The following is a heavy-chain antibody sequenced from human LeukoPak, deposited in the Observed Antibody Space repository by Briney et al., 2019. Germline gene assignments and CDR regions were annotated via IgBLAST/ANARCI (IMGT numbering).Heavy chain of an antibody. J-gene: IGHJ6*03. CDR1: GGSMTTHH. CDR3: ARGRKVRGVRYYYYMDV. V-gene: IGHV4-34*01. Sequence: SETLSLTCTVSGGSMTTHHWNWIRQTPGKGLEWIGEINHSGSTNYNPSLKSRVTISVDTSKNQFSLKLSSVTAADTAVYYCARGRKVRGVRYYYYMDVWGKGTTVTVSS. CDR2: INHSGST. D-gene: IGHD3-10*01.